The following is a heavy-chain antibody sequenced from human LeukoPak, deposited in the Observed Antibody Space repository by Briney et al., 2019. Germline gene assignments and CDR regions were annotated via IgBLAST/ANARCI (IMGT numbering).Heavy chain of an antibody. CDR3: ARVLRGYNYGPFDH. CDR2: IYYSGST. J-gene: IGHJ4*02. D-gene: IGHD5-18*01. CDR1: GGSISSYY. Sequence: SETLSLTCTVSGGSISSYYWSWIRQPPGKGLEWIGYIYYSGSTNYNPSLKSRLTISVDTSKNQFSLKLSSVTAADTAVYYCARVLRGYNYGPFDHWGQGTLVTVSS. V-gene: IGHV4-59*08.